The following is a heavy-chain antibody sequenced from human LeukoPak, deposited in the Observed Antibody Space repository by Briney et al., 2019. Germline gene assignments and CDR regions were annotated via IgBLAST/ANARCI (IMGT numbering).Heavy chain of an antibody. Sequence: SETLSLTCTVSGGSISSSSYYWGWIRQPPGKGLEWIGSIYYSGSTYYNPSLKSRVTISVDTSKNQFSLKLSSVTAADTAVYYRARGRRNWYSSSPPRYWGQGTLVTVSS. D-gene: IGHD6-6*01. V-gene: IGHV4-39*01. CDR3: ARGRRNWYSSSPPRY. CDR2: IYYSGST. CDR1: GGSISSSSYY. J-gene: IGHJ4*02.